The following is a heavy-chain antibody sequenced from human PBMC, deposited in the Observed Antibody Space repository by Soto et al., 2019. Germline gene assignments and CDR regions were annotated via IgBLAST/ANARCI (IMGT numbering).Heavy chain of an antibody. CDR3: ARGRGEVDY. J-gene: IGHJ4*02. Sequence: SETLSLTCAVYGGSFNDYYWNWLRQPPGKGLEWIGEIKHGGSTNYNPSLKTRVTMSLDTSKNQVSLKLTSVTAADTAVYYCARGRGEVDYWGQGTLVTVSS. CDR2: IKHGGST. D-gene: IGHD3-16*01. CDR1: GGSFNDYY. V-gene: IGHV4-34*01.